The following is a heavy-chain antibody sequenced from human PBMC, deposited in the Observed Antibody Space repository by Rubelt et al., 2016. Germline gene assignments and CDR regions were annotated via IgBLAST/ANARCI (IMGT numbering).Heavy chain of an antibody. D-gene: IGHD6-19*01. CDR2: ISPGIGDS. J-gene: IGHJ4*02. V-gene: IGHV1-3*01. CDR1: GYTFTDHA. Sequence: QVQLVQSGAEVKKPGASVKVSCKTSGYTFTDHAIHWVRQAPGQSLEWMGWISPGIGDSKYSQKFQGRVTFTRDTSASTAYMELSSLRSEDTAVYYCAKEGLPIGVAHNYFDHWGQGTLVTVSS. CDR3: AKEGLPIGVAHNYFDH.